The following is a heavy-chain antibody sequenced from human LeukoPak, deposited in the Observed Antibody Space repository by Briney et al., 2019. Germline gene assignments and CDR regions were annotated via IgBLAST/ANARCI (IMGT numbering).Heavy chain of an antibody. J-gene: IGHJ4*02. CDR2: INHSGST. CDR3: ARGPIFGVVIPYYFDY. CDR1: GWTFSGYY. V-gene: IGHV4-34*01. D-gene: IGHD3-3*01. Sequence: SETLSLTCDVYGWTFSGYYWSWIRHPPGKGLEWIGEINHSGSTNYNPSLKSRVTISVDTSKNQFSLKLSSVTAADTAVYYCARGPIFGVVIPYYFDYWGQGTLVTVSS.